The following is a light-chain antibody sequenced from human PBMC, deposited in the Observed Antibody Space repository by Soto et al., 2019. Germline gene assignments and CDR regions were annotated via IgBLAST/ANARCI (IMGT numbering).Light chain of an antibody. V-gene: IGKV1-5*01. CDR3: QQYNRYSSFT. CDR2: DAS. CDR1: QSISGW. J-gene: IGKJ2*01. Sequence: DIQMTQSPSTLSASIGDRVTITCRASQSISGWLAWYQQKPGKAPKLLIYDASNLESGVPSRFSGSGSGTEFTLTISSLQPDDFAPYYCQQYNRYSSFTFGQGTNLEIK.